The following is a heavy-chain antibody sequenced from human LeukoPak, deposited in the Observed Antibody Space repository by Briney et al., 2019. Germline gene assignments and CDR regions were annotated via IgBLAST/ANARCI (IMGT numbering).Heavy chain of an antibody. CDR2: IYHNGTP. J-gene: IGHJ6*02. Sequence: SGTLSLTCAVSVGSINSGNWWSWVRQSPGKGLEWIGKIYHNGTPNYNPSLKSRVTISADTFKNHFSLKMTSVTAADTAVYYCATAPILRGEGGEHYKYGMDVWGQGTTVIVSS. D-gene: IGHD2-2*02. CDR3: ATAPILRGEGGEHYKYGMDV. V-gene: IGHV4-4*02. CDR1: VGSINSGNW.